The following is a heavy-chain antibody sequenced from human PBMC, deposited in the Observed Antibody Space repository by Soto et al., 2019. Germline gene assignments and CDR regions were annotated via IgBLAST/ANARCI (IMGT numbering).Heavy chain of an antibody. J-gene: IGHJ6*02. CDR1: GFTFSSYG. CDR2: ISYGGSNK. CDR3: AKDTNYDFWSGYPFMDV. Sequence: GGSLRLSCAASGFTFSSYGMHWVRQAPGKGLEWVAVISYGGSNKYYADSVKGRFTISRDNSKNTLYLQMNSLRAEDTAVYYCAKDTNYDFWSGYPFMDVWGQGTTVTVSS. V-gene: IGHV3-30*18. D-gene: IGHD3-3*01.